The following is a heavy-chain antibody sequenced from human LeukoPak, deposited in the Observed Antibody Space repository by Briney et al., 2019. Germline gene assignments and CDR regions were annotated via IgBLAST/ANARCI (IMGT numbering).Heavy chain of an antibody. Sequence: GGSLRLSCAASGFTFSSYGMSCVRQAPGEGLGWVSAIRGSGGSTYYADSVKGRFTISRDNSKNTLYLQMNSLRAEDTAVYYCAKDLLFHDFWSGYAGMDVWGQETTVTVSS. CDR3: AKDLLFHDFWSGYAGMDV. V-gene: IGHV3-23*01. J-gene: IGHJ6*02. D-gene: IGHD3-3*01. CDR1: GFTFSSYG. CDR2: IRGSGGST.